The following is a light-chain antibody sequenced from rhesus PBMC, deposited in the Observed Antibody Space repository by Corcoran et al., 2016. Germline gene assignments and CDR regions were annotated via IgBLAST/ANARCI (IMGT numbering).Light chain of an antibody. Sequence: DIQMTQSPSSLSASVGDRVTITGRASQGISNWLAWYQQKPGKAPNLLIYRASNLETGVPSRFSGSGSGTDFTLPISSLQPEDIATYYCQQPDNSPLTFGGGAKVEL. CDR2: RAS. J-gene: IGKJ4*01. CDR1: QGISNW. V-gene: IGKV1-69*01. CDR3: QQPDNSPLT.